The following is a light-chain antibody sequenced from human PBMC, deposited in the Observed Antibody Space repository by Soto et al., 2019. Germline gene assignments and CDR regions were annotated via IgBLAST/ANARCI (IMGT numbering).Light chain of an antibody. V-gene: IGKV3-20*01. CDR2: GAS. Sequence: ETVLTQSPGTLSLSPRERATLSCRASQTIRSNYLAWYRQTPGQAPRLLIYGASNRATGIADRFSGSGSGTDFTLIISRLEPEDFALYYCQQYGSSPWTFDQGTKVEIK. CDR1: QTIRSNY. J-gene: IGKJ1*01. CDR3: QQYGSSPWT.